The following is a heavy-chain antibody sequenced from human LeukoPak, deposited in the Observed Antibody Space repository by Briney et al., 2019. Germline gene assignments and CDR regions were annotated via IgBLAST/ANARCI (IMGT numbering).Heavy chain of an antibody. Sequence: SETLSLTCTVSGYSISSGYYWGWIRQPPGKGLEWIGTIYYGGSTYYSPSLTSRVTISVDTSKNQFSLKLSSVTAADTAVYYCASADSSSWPNFDYWGQGTLVTVSS. CDR1: GYSISSGYY. CDR3: ASADSSSWPNFDY. D-gene: IGHD6-13*01. CDR2: IYYGGST. J-gene: IGHJ4*02. V-gene: IGHV4-38-2*02.